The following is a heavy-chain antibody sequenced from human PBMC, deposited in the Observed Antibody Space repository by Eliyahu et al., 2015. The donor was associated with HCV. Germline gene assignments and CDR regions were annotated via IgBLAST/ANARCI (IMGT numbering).Heavy chain of an antibody. J-gene: IGHJ5*02. CDR1: GGSISTYY. Sequence: QVQLQESGPGLVKPSETLSLTCTVXGGSISTYYWSWIRQPPGKGLEWIGYIHYRGSTNYHPSLKSRVTISIDTSKNQFSLKLSSVTAADTAVYYCASGGGGIAVAGTGGWFDPWGQGTLVTVSS. D-gene: IGHD6-19*01. CDR2: IHYRGST. V-gene: IGHV4-59*01. CDR3: ASGGGGIAVAGTGGWFDP.